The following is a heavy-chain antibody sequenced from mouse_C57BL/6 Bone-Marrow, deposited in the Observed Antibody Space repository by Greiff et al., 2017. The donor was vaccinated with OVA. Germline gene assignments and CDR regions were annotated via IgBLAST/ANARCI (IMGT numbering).Heavy chain of an antibody. Sequence: EVKLQESGGGLVQPGGSLKLSCAASGFTFSDYYMNWVRQTPEKRLEWVAYISNGGGSTYYPDTVKGRFTISRDNAKNTLYLQMSRLKSEDTAMYYCARHGGGRGFFFAYWGQGTLVTVSA. CDR3: ARHGGGRGFFFAY. CDR2: ISNGGGST. CDR1: GFTFSDYY. D-gene: IGHD3-3*01. V-gene: IGHV5-12*01. J-gene: IGHJ3*01.